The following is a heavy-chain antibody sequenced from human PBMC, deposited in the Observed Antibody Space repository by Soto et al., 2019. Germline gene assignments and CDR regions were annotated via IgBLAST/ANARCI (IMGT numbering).Heavy chain of an antibody. CDR1: GFIVRNHE. CDR3: ARETPHCGGDCFDY. J-gene: IGHJ4*02. V-gene: IGHV3-48*03. Sequence: EVQLVESGGGLVQPGGSLRLSCTASGFIVRNHEFNWVRQAPGKGLEWLSYINSDGTTYYAEAVKGRLTVSRDNAENSVHLQMSSLRAEDTAVYYCARETPHCGGDCFDYWGQGTLVTVSS. D-gene: IGHD2-21*02. CDR2: INSDGTT.